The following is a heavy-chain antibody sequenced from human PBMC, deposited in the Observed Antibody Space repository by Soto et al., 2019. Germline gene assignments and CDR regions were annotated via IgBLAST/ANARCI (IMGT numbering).Heavy chain of an antibody. D-gene: IGHD3-16*01. Sequence: GASVKVSCKTAGYSFTNYCVTWVRQAPGQGLEYVGWISPRSGYTNFAQHFQDRLTMTTDTSTNTAYMELKSLTSDDPAVYYCARDKNRQVYPSYVDYWGQGTLVTVSS. CDR2: ISPRSGYT. CDR1: GYSFTNYC. V-gene: IGHV1-18*01. CDR3: ARDKNRQVYPSYVDY. J-gene: IGHJ4*02.